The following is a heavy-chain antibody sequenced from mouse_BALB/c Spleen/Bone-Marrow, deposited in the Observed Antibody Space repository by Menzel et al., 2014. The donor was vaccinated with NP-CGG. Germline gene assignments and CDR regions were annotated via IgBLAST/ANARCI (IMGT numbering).Heavy chain of an antibody. Sequence: EVKLVDSGGGLVKPGGSLKLSCAASGFAFSGYDMSWVRQTPEKRLEWVAYISSGGINTYYPDSVKGRFTISRDNAKNTLYLQMNSLKPEDTAMYYCARQRGYAYAMDYWGQGTSVTVSS. CDR3: ARQRGYAYAMDY. V-gene: IGHV5-12-1*01. D-gene: IGHD2-2*01. CDR2: ISSGGINT. CDR1: GFAFSGYD. J-gene: IGHJ4*01.